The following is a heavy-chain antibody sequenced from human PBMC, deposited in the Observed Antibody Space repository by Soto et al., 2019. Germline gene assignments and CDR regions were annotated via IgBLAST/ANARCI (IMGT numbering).Heavy chain of an antibody. Sequence: GGSLRLSCAASGFTFNKYGMHWVRQAPGKGLEWVAVISYDGSNKYYADSVKGRFTISRDNSKNTLSLQMNSLRAEDTAVYYRAKEPEIWTTSSGFDYWGQGTLVTVS. V-gene: IGHV3-30*18. D-gene: IGHD2-2*01. J-gene: IGHJ4*01. CDR1: GFTFNKYG. CDR2: ISYDGSNK. CDR3: AKEPEIWTTSSGFDY.